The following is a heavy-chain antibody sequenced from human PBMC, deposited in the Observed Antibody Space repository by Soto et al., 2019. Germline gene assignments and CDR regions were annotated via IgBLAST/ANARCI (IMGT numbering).Heavy chain of an antibody. CDR1: GDSIRSGNHY. D-gene: IGHD3-9*01. V-gene: IGHV4-30-4*01. CDR3: ARVDILTVHGCMDV. J-gene: IGHJ6*02. CDR2: IYYSGST. Sequence: SETLSLTCTVSGDSIRSGNHYWSWIRQPPGKGLEWIGYIYYSGSTYYSPSLKSRVTISVDTSKNQFSLKLSSMTAADTAVYYCARVDILTVHGCMDVWGQGTTVTVS.